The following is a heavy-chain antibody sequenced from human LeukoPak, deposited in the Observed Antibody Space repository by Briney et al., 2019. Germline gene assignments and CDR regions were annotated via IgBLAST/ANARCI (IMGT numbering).Heavy chain of an antibody. Sequence: GGSLRLSCAASGFTFSSYWMSWVRQAPGKGLEWVANIKQDGSEKYYVDSVKGRFTISRDNAKNSLYLQMNSLRAEDTAVYYCARSSIYCSGGSCYLNLFDYWGQGTLVTVSS. J-gene: IGHJ4*02. CDR1: GFTFSSYW. CDR3: ARSSIYCSGGSCYLNLFDY. D-gene: IGHD2-15*01. V-gene: IGHV3-7*01. CDR2: IKQDGSEK.